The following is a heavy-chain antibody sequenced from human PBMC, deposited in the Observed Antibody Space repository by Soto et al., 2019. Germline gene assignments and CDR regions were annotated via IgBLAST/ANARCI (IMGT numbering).Heavy chain of an antibody. J-gene: IGHJ6*04. CDR3: AREANTIYAPHGADV. Sequence: GGSLRLSCAISGFPFDSYSMSWVRQAPGQGLEWLASLSSGSFYIFHADSIRGRFTISRDDAKNLLFLQMNSLTIEDTDTYYCAREANTIYAPHGADVWGKGTAVTVSS. V-gene: IGHV3-21*01. D-gene: IGHD3-3*01. CDR1: GFPFDSYS. CDR2: LSSGSFYI.